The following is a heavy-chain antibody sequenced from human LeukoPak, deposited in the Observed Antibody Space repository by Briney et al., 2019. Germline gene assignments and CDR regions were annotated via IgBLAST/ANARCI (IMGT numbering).Heavy chain of an antibody. D-gene: IGHD3-9*01. V-gene: IGHV3-9*01. CDR3: AKDIRVLRYFDGGGPFDY. J-gene: IGHJ4*02. CDR2: ISWNSGSI. Sequence: GRSLRLSCAASGFTFDDYAMHWVRQAPGKGLEWVSGISWNSGSIGYADSVKGRFTISRDNAKNSLYLQMNSLRAEDTALYYCAKDIRVLRYFDGGGPFDYWGQGTLVTVSS. CDR1: GFTFDDYA.